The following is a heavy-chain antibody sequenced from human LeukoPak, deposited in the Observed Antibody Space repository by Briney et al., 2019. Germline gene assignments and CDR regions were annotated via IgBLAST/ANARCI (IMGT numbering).Heavy chain of an antibody. CDR3: ARHREYSSSWVDY. J-gene: IGHJ4*02. Sequence: SETLSLTCTVSGGSISSSSYYWGWIRQPPGKGLEWIGSIYYSGSTYYNPSLKSRVTISVDTSKNQFSLKLSSVTAADTAVYYCARHREYSSSWVDYWGQGTLVTVSS. CDR2: IYYSGST. CDR1: GGSISSSSYY. V-gene: IGHV4-39*01. D-gene: IGHD6-6*01.